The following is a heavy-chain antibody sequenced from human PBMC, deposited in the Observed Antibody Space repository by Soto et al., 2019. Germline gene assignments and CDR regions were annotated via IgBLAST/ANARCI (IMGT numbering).Heavy chain of an antibody. CDR2: IIPIFGTA. V-gene: IGHV1-69*13. J-gene: IGHJ4*02. CDR3: ATLTTVVTPGVFDY. Sequence: SVKVSCKASGGTFSSYAISWVRQAPGQGLEWMGGIIPIFGTANYAQKFQGRVTITADESTSTAYMELSSLRSEDTAVYYCATLTTVVTPGVFDYWGQGTLVTVSS. D-gene: IGHD4-17*01. CDR1: GGTFSSYA.